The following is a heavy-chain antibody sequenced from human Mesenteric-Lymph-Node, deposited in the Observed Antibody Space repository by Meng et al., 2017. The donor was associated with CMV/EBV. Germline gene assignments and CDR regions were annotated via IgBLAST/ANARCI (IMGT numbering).Heavy chain of an antibody. Sequence: ASVKVSCKASGYTFTSYGISWVRQAPGQGLEWMGWISAYDGNTNYAQKLQGRVTMTTDTSTSTAYMELSSLRSEDTAVYYCARVGLLDYYYYGMDVWGQGTTVTVSS. CDR3: ARVGLLDYYYYGMDV. CDR2: ISAYDGNT. D-gene: IGHD2-15*01. CDR1: GYTFTSYG. V-gene: IGHV1-18*01. J-gene: IGHJ6*02.